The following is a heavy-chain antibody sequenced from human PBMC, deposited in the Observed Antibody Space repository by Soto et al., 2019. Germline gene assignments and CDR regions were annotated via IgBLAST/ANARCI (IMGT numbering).Heavy chain of an antibody. D-gene: IGHD1-7*01. CDR1: GFTFISYA. Sequence: PGWSLRLSCASSGFTFISYALSWVRQAPGKGLEWVSAISANGQGIYYADSVRGRFTISRDNSKNTIFLHMDSLRAEDTAVYYCAKDRNYPRDYFHYWGQGTLVTVSS. CDR2: ISANGQGI. J-gene: IGHJ4*02. V-gene: IGHV3-23*01. CDR3: AKDRNYPRDYFHY.